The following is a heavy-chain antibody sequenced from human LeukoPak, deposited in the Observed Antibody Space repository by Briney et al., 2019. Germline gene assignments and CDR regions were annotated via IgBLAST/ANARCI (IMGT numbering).Heavy chain of an antibody. CDR1: GYTFTSYG. CDR2: ISAYNGNT. Sequence: GASVKVSCKASGYTFTSYGISWVRQAPGQGLEWMGWISAYNGNTNYAQKLQGRVTMTTDTSTSTAYMELRSLRSDDTAVYYCAREGYYGSGSYPDYYYYYMDVWGKGTTVTISS. CDR3: AREGYYGSGSYPDYYYYYMDV. D-gene: IGHD3-10*01. V-gene: IGHV1-18*01. J-gene: IGHJ6*03.